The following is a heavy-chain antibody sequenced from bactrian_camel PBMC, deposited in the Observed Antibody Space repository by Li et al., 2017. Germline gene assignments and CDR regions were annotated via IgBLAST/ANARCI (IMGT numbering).Heavy chain of an antibody. CDR3: ASDFDGVWCENRPYRW. Sequence: HVQLVESGGGSVQAGGSLRLSCAASESFYCMGWFRQVAGKEREGVATLDKGGRTSYADSVKGRFTLSEDNAKNTLYLQMNGLQPTDTAMYYCASDFDGVWCENRPYRWWGQGTQVTVS. CDR2: LDKGGRT. J-gene: IGHJ4*01. CDR1: ESFYC. V-gene: IGHV3S53*01. D-gene: IGHD3*01.